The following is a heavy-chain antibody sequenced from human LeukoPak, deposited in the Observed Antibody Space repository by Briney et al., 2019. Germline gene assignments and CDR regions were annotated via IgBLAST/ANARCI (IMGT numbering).Heavy chain of an antibody. J-gene: IGHJ1*01. CDR1: GFTFSSYA. D-gene: IGHD2-15*01. V-gene: IGHV3-23*01. Sequence: GGSLRLSCAASGFTFSSYAMSWVRQAPGKGLEWVSDISGSGASTYYADSVKGRFTISRDNSKNTLYLQMNSLRPEDTAVYYCAKFKDLRYFLHWGQGTLVTVSS. CDR2: ISGSGAST. CDR3: AKFKDLRYFLH.